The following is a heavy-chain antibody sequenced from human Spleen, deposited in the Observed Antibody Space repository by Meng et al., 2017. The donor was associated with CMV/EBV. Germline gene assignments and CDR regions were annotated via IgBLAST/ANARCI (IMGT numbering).Heavy chain of an antibody. CDR2: IYGGDVT. CDR1: GFAVSSKY. V-gene: IGHV3-66*02. J-gene: IGHJ6*02. CDR3: ARGNRGGYYYYGMDV. Sequence: GESLKISCAASGFAVSSKYMTWVRQAPGQGLEWVSTIYGGDVTNYADSVKGRFTISRDISKNTLYLQMNSLRPEDTAVFYCARGNRGGYYYYGMDVWGQGTTVTVSS. D-gene: IGHD3-16*01.